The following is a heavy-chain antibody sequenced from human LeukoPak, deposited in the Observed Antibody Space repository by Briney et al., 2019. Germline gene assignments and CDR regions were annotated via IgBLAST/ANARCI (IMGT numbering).Heavy chain of an antibody. CDR3: ARSHSSWYCFDP. V-gene: IGHV1-46*01. CDR2: IDPRAGST. D-gene: IGHD6-13*01. CDR1: GYTFTNYY. J-gene: IGHJ5*02. Sequence: ASVKVSCKASGYTFTNYYMHWVRQPPGQGLEGMGVIDPRAGSTTYAQKVQGRFTMTRDTSTSTVYMELRSLNSEDTAVYYCARSHSSWYCFDPWGQGTLVTVSS.